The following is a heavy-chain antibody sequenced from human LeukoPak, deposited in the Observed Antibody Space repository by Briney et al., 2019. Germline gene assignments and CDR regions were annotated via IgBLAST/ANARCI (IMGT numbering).Heavy chain of an antibody. CDR1: GGSISSYY. Sequence: PSETLSLTCTVSGGSISSYYWSWIRQPPGKGLEWIGYIYYSGSTNYNPSLKSRVTISVDTSKNQFSLKLNSVTAADTAVYYCARGRDGYNFLNRGEYYYFDYWGQGTPVTVSS. J-gene: IGHJ4*02. CDR2: IYYSGST. V-gene: IGHV4-59*08. D-gene: IGHD5-24*01. CDR3: ARGRDGYNFLNRGEYYYFDY.